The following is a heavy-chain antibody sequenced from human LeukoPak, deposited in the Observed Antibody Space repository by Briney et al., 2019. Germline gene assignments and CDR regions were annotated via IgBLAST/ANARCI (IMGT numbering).Heavy chain of an antibody. CDR1: GGTFNSYA. V-gene: IGHV1-69*05. J-gene: IGHJ6*03. CDR2: IIPIFGTA. CDR3: ARDRSGYEPARGYYYMDV. D-gene: IGHD5-12*01. Sequence: SVKVSCKASGGTFNSYAISWVRQAPGQGLEWMGGIIPIFGTANYAQKFQGRVTITTDESTSTAYMELSSLRSEDTAVYYCARDRSGYEPARGYYYMDVWGKGTTVTVSS.